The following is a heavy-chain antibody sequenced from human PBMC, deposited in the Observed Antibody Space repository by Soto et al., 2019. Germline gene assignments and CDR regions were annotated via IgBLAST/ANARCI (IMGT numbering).Heavy chain of an antibody. Sequence: SVKVSCKASGGTFSSYAISWVRQAPGQGLEWMGGIIPIFGTANYAQKFQGRVTITADESTSTAYMELSSLRSGDTAVYYCARGMVFWRGYSGPNPPYYVTDVWGQGTTVPVSS. J-gene: IGHJ6*02. D-gene: IGHD3-3*01. CDR3: ARGMVFWRGYSGPNPPYYVTDV. V-gene: IGHV1-69*13. CDR1: GGTFSSYA. CDR2: IIPIFGTA.